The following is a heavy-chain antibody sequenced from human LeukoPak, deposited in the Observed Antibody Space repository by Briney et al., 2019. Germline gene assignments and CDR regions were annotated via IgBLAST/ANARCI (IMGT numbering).Heavy chain of an antibody. V-gene: IGHV1-69*01. D-gene: IGHD5-24*01. CDR1: GGSFNSYA. Sequence: SVKVSCQASGGSFNSYAISWVRQAPGQGLEWMGGIIPICGTTNFAQKIQTRATPSADESTSTAYMELSSLRSDDTAVYYCARSSWVEARDGYNFCIDNRGQRTLVTVSS. CDR3: ARSSWVEARDGYNFCIDN. J-gene: IGHJ4*02. CDR2: IIPICGTT.